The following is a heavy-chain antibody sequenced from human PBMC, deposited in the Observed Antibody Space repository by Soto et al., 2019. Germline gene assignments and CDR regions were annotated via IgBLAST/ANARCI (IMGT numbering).Heavy chain of an antibody. CDR3: ARLDYGDYTIY. CDR1: GVSISSSTYY. Sequence: SETLSLTCSVSGVSISSSTYYWGWIRQPPGKGLEWIGTIYYSGSTYYNPSLKSRVTISVDTSKSQFSLKLSSVTAADTAVYYCARLDYGDYTIYWGQGTLVTVSS. D-gene: IGHD4-17*01. J-gene: IGHJ4*02. V-gene: IGHV4-39*01. CDR2: IYYSGST.